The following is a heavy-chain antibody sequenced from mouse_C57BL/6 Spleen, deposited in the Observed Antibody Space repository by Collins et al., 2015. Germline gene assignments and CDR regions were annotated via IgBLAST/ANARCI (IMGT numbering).Heavy chain of an antibody. Sequence: DVQLQESGPGLVKPSQSLSLTCSVTGYSITSGYYWNWIRQFPGNKLEWMGYISYDGSNNYNPSLKNRISITRDTSKNQFFLKLNSVTTEDTATYYCAIYGSWYFDVWGTGTTVTVSS. V-gene: IGHV3-6*01. CDR2: ISYDGSN. J-gene: IGHJ1*03. CDR1: GYSITSGYY. CDR3: AIYGSWYFDV. D-gene: IGHD1-1*01.